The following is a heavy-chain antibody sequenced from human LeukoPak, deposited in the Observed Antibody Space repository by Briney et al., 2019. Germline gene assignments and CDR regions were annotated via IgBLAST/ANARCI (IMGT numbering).Heavy chain of an antibody. D-gene: IGHD6-13*01. Sequence: GGSLRLPCAASGFTFSSYWIHWVRQAPGKGLVWVSRINRDGSSTNYADSVKGRFTISRDNAKNTLYLQMNSLRAEDTAVYYCARLRDSSSPRYYYYGLDVWGQGTTVTVSS. CDR3: ARLRDSSSPRYYYYGLDV. J-gene: IGHJ6*02. V-gene: IGHV3-74*01. CDR1: GFTFSSYW. CDR2: INRDGSST.